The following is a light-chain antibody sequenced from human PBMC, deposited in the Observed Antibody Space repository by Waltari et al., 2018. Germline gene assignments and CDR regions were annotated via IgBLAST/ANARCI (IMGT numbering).Light chain of an antibody. CDR3: SSYISSDTLEL. Sequence: QSALTQPASVSGSPGQSITTSCTGTSSDVGGYNYVSWYQQHPGKAPKLMIYDVSNRPSVVSNRFSGSKSGNTASLTISGLQAEDEAHYYCSSYISSDTLELFGGGTSLTV. J-gene: IGLJ2*01. CDR2: DVS. V-gene: IGLV2-14*03. CDR1: SSDVGGYNY.